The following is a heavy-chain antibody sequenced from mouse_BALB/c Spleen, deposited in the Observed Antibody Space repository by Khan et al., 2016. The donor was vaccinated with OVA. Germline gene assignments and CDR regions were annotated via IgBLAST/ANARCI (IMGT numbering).Heavy chain of an antibody. CDR2: IYPGSDNA. CDR1: GYTFTYYV. Sequence: QVQLKQSGPELVKPGASVKMSCKASGYTFTYYVITWVKQRTGQGLEWIGEIYPGSDNAYYNERFKGKATLTADKSSNTTHMQLSSLTSEDSAVYFCARGDGYYVYFDYWGQGTNPTVSS. CDR3: ARGDGYYVYFDY. J-gene: IGHJ2*01. V-gene: IGHV1-77*01. D-gene: IGHD2-3*01.